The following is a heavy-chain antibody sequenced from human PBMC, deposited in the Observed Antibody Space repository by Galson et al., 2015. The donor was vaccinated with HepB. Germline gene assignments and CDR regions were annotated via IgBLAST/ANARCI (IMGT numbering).Heavy chain of an antibody. Sequence: SLRLSCAASGFNFSSYTMNWVRQAPGKGLDWVSTISSSSTYIFSADSVEGRFTISRDNAKNSLYLQMNNLRAEDTAVYYCARDFQGVAAAMDYWGQGTLVTVSS. J-gene: IGHJ4*02. CDR1: GFNFSSYT. CDR2: ISSSSTYI. CDR3: ARDFQGVAAAMDY. V-gene: IGHV3-21*01. D-gene: IGHD6-13*01.